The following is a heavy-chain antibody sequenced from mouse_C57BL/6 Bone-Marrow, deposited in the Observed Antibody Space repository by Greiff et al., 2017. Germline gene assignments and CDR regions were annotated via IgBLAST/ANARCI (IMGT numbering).Heavy chain of an antibody. CDR2: ISSGGSYT. Sequence: EVQGVESGGDLVKPGGSLKLSCAASGFTFSSYGMSWVRQTPDKRLVWVATISSGGSYTYYPDSVKGRFTISRDNAKNTLYLQMSSLKSEDTAMYYCARHRTTVVAHWYFDVWGTGTTVTVSS. V-gene: IGHV5-6*01. CDR3: ARHRTTVVAHWYFDV. J-gene: IGHJ1*03. CDR1: GFTFSSYG. D-gene: IGHD1-1*01.